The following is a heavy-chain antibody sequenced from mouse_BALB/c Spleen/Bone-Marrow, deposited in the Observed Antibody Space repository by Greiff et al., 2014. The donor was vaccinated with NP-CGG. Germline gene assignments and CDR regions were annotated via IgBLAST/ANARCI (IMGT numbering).Heavy chain of an antibody. Sequence: EVKLMESGGGLVKPGGSLKLSCAASGFAFSSYDMSWVRQTPEKRLEWVAYISSGGGNTYYSDTVKGRFTISRDNAKNTLYLQMSSLKSEDTAMYYCARQHYYGSYAMDYWGQGTSVTVSS. CDR3: ARQHYYGSYAMDY. CDR2: ISSGGGNT. CDR1: GFAFSSYD. D-gene: IGHD1-2*01. V-gene: IGHV5-12-1*01. J-gene: IGHJ4*01.